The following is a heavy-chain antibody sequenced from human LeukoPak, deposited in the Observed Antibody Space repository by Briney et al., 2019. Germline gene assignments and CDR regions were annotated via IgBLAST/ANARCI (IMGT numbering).Heavy chain of an antibody. D-gene: IGHD3-16*01. J-gene: IGHJ4*02. CDR1: GFTFSDYW. CDR3: AKAREYDYIWGSYIY. CDR2: IKGDGSEK. Sequence: GGSLRLSCAASGFTFSDYWMSWVRQAPGNGLEWVANIKGDGSEKDYVDSVKGRFTISRDNSKNTLYLQMNSLRAEDTAVYYCAKAREYDYIWGSYIYWGQGTLVTVSS. V-gene: IGHV3-7*01.